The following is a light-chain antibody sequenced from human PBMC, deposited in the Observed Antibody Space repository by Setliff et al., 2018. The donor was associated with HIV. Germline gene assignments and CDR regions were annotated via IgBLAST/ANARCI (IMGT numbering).Light chain of an antibody. Sequence: QSALTQPASVSGSPGQSITISCTGSSSDIGAYNYVSWYQHHPGKAPKLMIYEVRNRPSGVSNRFSGSKSGNTASLTISGLQAEDEAGYYCCSYASTGGLVFGTGTKVNVL. CDR1: SSDIGAYNY. J-gene: IGLJ1*01. CDR3: CSYASTGGLV. V-gene: IGLV2-14*01. CDR2: EVR.